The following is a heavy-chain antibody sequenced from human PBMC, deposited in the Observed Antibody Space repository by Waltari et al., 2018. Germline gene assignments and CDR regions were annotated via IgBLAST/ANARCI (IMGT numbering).Heavy chain of an antibody. Sequence: QVQLQESGPGLVKPSETLSLTCAVSGYSISSGYYWGWIRQPPGKGLEWIGSIYHSGGTYYNPSLKSRVTISVDTSKNQFSLKLSSVTAADTAVYYCARHDYSNYSKNWGQGTLVTVSS. D-gene: IGHD4-4*01. J-gene: IGHJ4*02. CDR3: ARHDYSNYSKN. V-gene: IGHV4-38-2*01. CDR1: GYSISSGYY. CDR2: IYHSGGT.